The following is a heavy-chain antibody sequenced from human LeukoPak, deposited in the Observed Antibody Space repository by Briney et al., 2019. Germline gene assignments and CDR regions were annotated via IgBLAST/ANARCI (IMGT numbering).Heavy chain of an antibody. CDR1: GYSISSGYY. CDR3: ARVHYYGSGSYYNDYYFDY. D-gene: IGHD3-10*01. V-gene: IGHV4-38-2*01. CDR2: IYHSGST. Sequence: SETLSLTCAVSGYSISSGYYWGWIRQLPGKGLEWIGSIYHSGSTYYNPSLKSRVTISVDTSKNQFSLKLSSVTAADTAVYYCARVHYYGSGSYYNDYYFDYWGQGTLVTVSS. J-gene: IGHJ4*02.